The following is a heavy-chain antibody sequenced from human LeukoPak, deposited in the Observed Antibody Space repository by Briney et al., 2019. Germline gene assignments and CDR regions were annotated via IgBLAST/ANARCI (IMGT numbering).Heavy chain of an antibody. CDR2: IKQDGSEK. V-gene: IGHV3-7*01. CDR3: ARERALMTGYYSYYYYYYMDV. J-gene: IGHJ6*03. Sequence: GGSLRLSCAASGFTFSSYWMSWVRQAPGKGLEWVANIKQDGSEKYYVDSVKGRFTISRDNAKNSLYLQMNSLRAEDTAVYYCARERALMTGYYSYYYYYYMDVWGKGTTVTVSS. CDR1: GFTFSSYW. D-gene: IGHD3-9*01.